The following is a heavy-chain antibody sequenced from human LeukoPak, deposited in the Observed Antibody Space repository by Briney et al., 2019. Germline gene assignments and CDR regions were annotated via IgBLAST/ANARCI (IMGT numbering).Heavy chain of an antibody. D-gene: IGHD2-2*01. V-gene: IGHV4-30-4*08. CDR3: ARDRSTSHYGMDV. J-gene: IGHJ6*02. CDR1: GGSISSGGYY. Sequence: SETLSLTCTVSGGSISSGGYYWSWIRQPPGKGLEWIGYIYYSGSTYYNPSLKSRVTISVDTSKNQFSLKLSSVTAADTAVYYCARDRSTSHYGMDVWGQGTTVTVSS. CDR2: IYYSGST.